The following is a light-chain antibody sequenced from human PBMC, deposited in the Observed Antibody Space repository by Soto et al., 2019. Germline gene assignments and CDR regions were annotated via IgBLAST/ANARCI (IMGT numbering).Light chain of an antibody. CDR1: SSDVGGYNY. J-gene: IGLJ1*01. CDR2: DVS. V-gene: IGLV2-14*01. CDR3: SSYTSSSTL. Sequence: QSVLTQPASVSGSPGQSITISCTGTSSDVGGYNYVSWYQQHPGKAPKLMIYDVSNRPSGFSNRFSGSKSGTTASLTISGLQAEDEADYYCSSYTSSSTLFGTGTKVTVL.